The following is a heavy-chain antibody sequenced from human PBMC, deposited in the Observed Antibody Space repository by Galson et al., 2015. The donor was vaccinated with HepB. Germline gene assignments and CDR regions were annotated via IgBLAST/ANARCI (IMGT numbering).Heavy chain of an antibody. CDR3: ARESCLHQGPIGLPPGTPLQEHL. J-gene: IGHJ6*01. CDR2: IYHSGSS. Sequence: ETLSLTCTVSGGSISSSYWNWIRQPPGKGLEWIGYIYHSGSSNYNPSLKSRVTISVDTSKNQLSLNLSSVTAADTAVYYCARESCLHQGPIGLPPGTPLQEHLWG. D-gene: IGHD2-15*01. V-gene: IGHV4-59*01. CDR1: GGSISSSY.